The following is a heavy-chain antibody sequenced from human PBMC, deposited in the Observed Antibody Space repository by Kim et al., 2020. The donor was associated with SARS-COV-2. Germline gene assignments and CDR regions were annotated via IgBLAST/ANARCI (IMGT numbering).Heavy chain of an antibody. Sequence: AGSGKYDVDSVKGRFTISRDNAKNSLYLQMNSLRAEDTAVYYCAREGVYYWGQGTLVTVSS. J-gene: IGHJ4*02. CDR3: AREGVYY. CDR2: AGSGK. D-gene: IGHD3-16*01. V-gene: IGHV3-7*01.